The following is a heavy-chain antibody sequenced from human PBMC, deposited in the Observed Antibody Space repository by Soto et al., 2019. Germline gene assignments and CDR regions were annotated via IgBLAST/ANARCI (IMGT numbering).Heavy chain of an antibody. CDR1: GGSISSSSYY. Sequence: SETLSLTCTVSGGSISSSSYYWGWIRQPPGKGLEWIGSIYYSGSTYYNPSLKSRVTISVDTSKNQFSLKLSSVTAADTAVYYCARHSPGYSYGYNFDYWGQGTLVTVPQ. CDR2: IYYSGST. CDR3: ARHSPGYSYGYNFDY. D-gene: IGHD5-18*01. V-gene: IGHV4-39*01. J-gene: IGHJ4*02.